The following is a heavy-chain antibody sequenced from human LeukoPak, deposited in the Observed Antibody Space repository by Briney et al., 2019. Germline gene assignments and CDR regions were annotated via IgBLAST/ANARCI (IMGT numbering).Heavy chain of an antibody. CDR3: ARETYSSSTLDD. J-gene: IGHJ4*02. CDR2: IIPIFGTA. D-gene: IGHD6-13*01. Sequence: ASVKVSCKASGGTFSSYAISWVRQAPGQGLEWMGGIIPIFGTANYAQKFQGRVTITTDESTSTAYMELSSLRSEDTAVYYCARETYSSSTLDDWGQGTLVTVSS. CDR1: GGTFSSYA. V-gene: IGHV1-69*05.